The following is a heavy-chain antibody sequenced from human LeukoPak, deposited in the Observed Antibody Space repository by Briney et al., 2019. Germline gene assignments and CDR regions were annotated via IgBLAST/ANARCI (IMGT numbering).Heavy chain of an antibody. J-gene: IGHJ5*02. D-gene: IGHD2-15*01. V-gene: IGHV1-69*13. CDR2: IIPIFGTA. CDR1: GYTFTSYD. CDR3: AREVVVVAATVKAVNWFDP. Sequence: GASVKVSCKASGYTFTSYDINWMRQAPGQGLEWMGGIIPIFGTANYAQKFQGRVTITADESTSTAYMELSSLRSEDTAVYYCAREVVVVAATVKAVNWFDPWGQGTLVTVSS.